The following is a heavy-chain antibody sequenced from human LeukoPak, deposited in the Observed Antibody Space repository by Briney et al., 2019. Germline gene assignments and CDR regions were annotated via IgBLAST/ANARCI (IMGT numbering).Heavy chain of an antibody. J-gene: IGHJ4*02. CDR3: AASIVVVPAAISAPPRKYYFDY. Sequence: SETLSLTCTVSGGSISSGSYYWSWIRQPAGKGLEWIGRIYTSGSTNYNPSLKSRVTISVDTSKNQFSLKLSSVTAADTAVYYCAASIVVVPAAISAPPRKYYFDYWGQGTLVTVSS. CDR2: IYTSGST. D-gene: IGHD2-2*01. CDR1: GGSISSGSYY. V-gene: IGHV4-61*02.